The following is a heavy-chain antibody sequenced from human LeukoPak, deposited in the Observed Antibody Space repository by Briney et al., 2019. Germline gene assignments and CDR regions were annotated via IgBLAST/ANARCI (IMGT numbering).Heavy chain of an antibody. Sequence: ASVKVSCKASGYTLTSHYLHWVRQAPGQGLEWMGIINPSEGDTSYAQKFQGRLTMTSDTSANTVYMELSSLRSEDTAVYYCAGDPCSGGYCHHYFDFWGQGTLVTVAS. CDR2: INPSEGDT. J-gene: IGHJ4*02. D-gene: IGHD2-15*01. V-gene: IGHV1-46*01. CDR3: AGDPCSGGYCHHYFDF. CDR1: GYTLTSHY.